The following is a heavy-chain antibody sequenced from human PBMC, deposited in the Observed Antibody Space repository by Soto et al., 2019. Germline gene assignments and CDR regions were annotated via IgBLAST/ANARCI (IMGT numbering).Heavy chain of an antibody. D-gene: IGHD2-2*02. J-gene: IGHJ5*02. CDR1: GFGFGGKT. Sequence: GGSLRLSCAASGFGFGGKTMYWVRQTPGRGLEWVALIAPDGSQIYYADSVKGRFTISRDNSKNTLYLQMDNLRAEDTSLYLCATDIHATWLLNSWGQGTLVTVSS. V-gene: IGHV3-30-3*02. CDR2: IAPDGSQI. CDR3: ATDIHATWLLNS.